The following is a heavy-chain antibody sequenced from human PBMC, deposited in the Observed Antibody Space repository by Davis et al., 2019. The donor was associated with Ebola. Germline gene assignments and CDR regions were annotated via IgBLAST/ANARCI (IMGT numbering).Heavy chain of an antibody. CDR1: GYTFTSYG. CDR3: ARAQFPTTSDH. D-gene: IGHD1-1*01. Sequence: ALVKVSCKASGYTFTSYGITWVRQAPGQGLEWMGWINPHNGNTNYAQSVQGRVTMTTDTSTTTAYMEVGSLRSDDTAVYYCARAQFPTTSDHWGQGTLVTVSS. J-gene: IGHJ4*02. V-gene: IGHV1-18*04. CDR2: INPHNGNT.